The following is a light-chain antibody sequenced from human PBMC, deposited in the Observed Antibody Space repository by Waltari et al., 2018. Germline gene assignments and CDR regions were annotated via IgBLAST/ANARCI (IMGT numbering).Light chain of an antibody. CDR1: QNINDW. CDR3: LQYDLHPWT. J-gene: IGKJ1*01. Sequence: DIQMTQSPSPVPASVGDRVTLTCRASQNINDWLAWYQQKPGKAPKLLIHRASTLDSGAPSRFSGSGFGTEITLTINSLQPDDFSTYYCLQYDLHPWTFGQGTQVQIK. V-gene: IGKV1-5*03. CDR2: RAS.